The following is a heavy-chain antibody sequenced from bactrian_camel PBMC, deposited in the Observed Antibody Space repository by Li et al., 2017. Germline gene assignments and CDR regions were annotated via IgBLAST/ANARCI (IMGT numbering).Heavy chain of an antibody. CDR3: AADGPPCDVTPESGWYNAPFGI. Sequence: HVQLVESGGDLVQPGGSLRLSCAASGITFSGYGFYWVRQAPGKGLEWVSSIGVSDDAYYSHSVKGRFRISKDNTATTLTLNLQMDSLKPEDTAMYYCAADGPPCDVTPESGWYNAPFGISGQGTQVTV. V-gene: IGHV3S6*01. CDR1: GITFSGYG. D-gene: IGHD2*01. CDR2: IGVSDDA. J-gene: IGHJ6*01.